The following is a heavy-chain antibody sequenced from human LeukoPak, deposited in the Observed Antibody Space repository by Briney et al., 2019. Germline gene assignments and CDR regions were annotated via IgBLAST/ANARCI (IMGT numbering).Heavy chain of an antibody. CDR2: ISSSSYI. J-gene: IGHJ4*02. Sequence: GGSLRLSCAASGFTFSSYSMNWARQAPGKGLEWVSLISSSSYIYYADSVKGRFTISRDNAKNSLFLQMNSLRAEDTAVYYCAREDTENEGSFFDYWGQGTLVTVSS. D-gene: IGHD3-10*01. V-gene: IGHV3-21*01. CDR3: AREDTENEGSFFDY. CDR1: GFTFSSYS.